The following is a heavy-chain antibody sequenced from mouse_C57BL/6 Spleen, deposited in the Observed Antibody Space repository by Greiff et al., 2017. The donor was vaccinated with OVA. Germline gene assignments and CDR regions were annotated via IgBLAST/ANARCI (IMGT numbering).Heavy chain of an antibody. D-gene: IGHD2-1*01. Sequence: QVQLKQPGAELVRPGSSVKLSCKASGYTFTSYWMHWVKQRPIQGLEWIGNIDPSDSETHYNQKFKDKATLTVDKSSSTAYMQLSSLTSEDSAVYYCARWGFLPLDYWGQGTTLTVSS. CDR1: GYTFTSYW. CDR2: IDPSDSET. J-gene: IGHJ2*01. V-gene: IGHV1-52*01. CDR3: ARWGFLPLDY.